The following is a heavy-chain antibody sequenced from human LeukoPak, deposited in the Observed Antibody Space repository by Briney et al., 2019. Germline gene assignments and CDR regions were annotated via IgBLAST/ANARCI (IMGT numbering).Heavy chain of an antibody. CDR3: ARSDGYGLVGI. V-gene: IGHV4-39*07. Sequence: SETLSLTCTVSGGSISNYYWGWIRQPPGMGLGWIGSIYYSGNTYYNPSLKSRVIILIDTAKNHFSLNLSSVTAADTAVYYCARSDGYGLVGIWGQGTMITVSS. CDR1: GGSISNYY. D-gene: IGHD3-10*01. J-gene: IGHJ3*02. CDR2: IYYSGNT.